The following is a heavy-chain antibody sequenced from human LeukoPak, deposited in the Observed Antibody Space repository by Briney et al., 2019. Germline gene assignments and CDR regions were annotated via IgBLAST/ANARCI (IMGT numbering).Heavy chain of an antibody. CDR2: INAGNGNT. CDR3: ARAGGEYYDSSGYYAFDY. V-gene: IGHV1-3*01. J-gene: IGHJ4*02. CDR1: GYTFTSYA. D-gene: IGHD3-22*01. Sequence: ASVKVSCKASGYTFTSYAMHWVRQAPGQRLEWMGWINAGNGNTKYSQKFQGRVTITRDTSASTAYMELSSLRSEDTAVYYCARAGGEYYDSSGYYAFDYWGQGTLVTVPS.